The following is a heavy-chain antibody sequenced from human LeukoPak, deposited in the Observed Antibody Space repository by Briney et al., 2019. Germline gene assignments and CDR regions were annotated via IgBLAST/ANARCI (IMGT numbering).Heavy chain of an antibody. CDR2: ISSDGSNK. Sequence: TGGSLRLSCAASGFTFSGYGMHWVRQAPGKGLEWVAVISSDGSNKYYADSVKGRFTISRDNSRNMLYLQMSSLRAEDTALYYCAKVPHYGGNSPYFELWGQGTLVTVSS. CDR3: AKVPHYGGNSPYFEL. D-gene: IGHD4-23*01. J-gene: IGHJ4*02. V-gene: IGHV3-30*18. CDR1: GFTFSGYG.